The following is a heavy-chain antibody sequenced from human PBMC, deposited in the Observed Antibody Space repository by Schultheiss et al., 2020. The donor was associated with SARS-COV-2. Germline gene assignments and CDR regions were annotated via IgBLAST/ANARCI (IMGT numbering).Heavy chain of an antibody. CDR2: ISGSGGST. J-gene: IGHJ4*02. D-gene: IGHD4-23*01. CDR1: GFTFSSYG. CDR3: AKDRLRGGVVTPVIFDY. Sequence: GGSLRLSCAASGFTFSSYGMHWVRQAPGKGLEWVSAISGSGGSTYYADSVKGRFTISRDNSKNTLYLQMNSLRAEDTAVYYCAKDRLRGGVVTPVIFDYWGQGTLVTVSS. V-gene: IGHV3-23*01.